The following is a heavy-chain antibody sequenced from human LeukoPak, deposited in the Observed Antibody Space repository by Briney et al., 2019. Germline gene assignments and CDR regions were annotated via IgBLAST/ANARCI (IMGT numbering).Heavy chain of an antibody. CDR1: GFTFSSYE. Sequence: GGSLRLSCAASGFTFSSYEMNWVRQAPGKGLEWVGFIRSKAYGGTTEYAASVKGRFTISRDDSKSIAYLQMNSLKTEDTAVYYCTRGRSYFDYWGQGTLVTVSS. CDR2: IRSKAYGGTT. V-gene: IGHV3-49*04. J-gene: IGHJ4*02. CDR3: TRGRSYFDY.